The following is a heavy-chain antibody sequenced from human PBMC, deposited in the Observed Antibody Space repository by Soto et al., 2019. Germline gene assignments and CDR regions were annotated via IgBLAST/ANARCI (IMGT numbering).Heavy chain of an antibody. Sequence: GGSLRLSCAASGFIFGDYYMSWIRQAPGQGLEWVSYISTSGDTVYYADSVKGRFTISRDNAKNSLYLQLNSLRAEDTAVYHCAKNRGGSDRYYYYMDLWGKGTTVTVSS. CDR1: GFIFGDYY. V-gene: IGHV3-11*01. J-gene: IGHJ6*03. D-gene: IGHD5-12*01. CDR3: AKNRGGSDRYYYYMDL. CDR2: ISTSGDTV.